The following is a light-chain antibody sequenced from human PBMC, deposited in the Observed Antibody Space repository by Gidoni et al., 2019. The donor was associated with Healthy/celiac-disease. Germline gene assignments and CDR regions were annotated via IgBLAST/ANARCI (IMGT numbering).Light chain of an antibody. CDR3: QQYYSTPQT. CDR1: QSVLYSSNNKNY. J-gene: IGKJ2*01. V-gene: IGKV4-1*01. Sequence: DIVMTQSPDSLAVSLGERATINCKSSQSVLYSSNNKNYLAWYQQKPGQPPKLLIYWASTRESGVSDRFSGSGSGTDFTLNISSLQAEDVAVYYCQQYYSTPQTFXQXTKLEIK. CDR2: WAS.